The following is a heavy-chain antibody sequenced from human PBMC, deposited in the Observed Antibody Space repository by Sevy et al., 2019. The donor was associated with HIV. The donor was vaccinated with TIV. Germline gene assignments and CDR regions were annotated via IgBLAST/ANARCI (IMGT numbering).Heavy chain of an antibody. J-gene: IGHJ4*02. CDR3: ARDGFGEKRVDY. CDR1: GFTFSHYA. V-gene: IGHV3-30-3*01. Sequence: GGSLRLSCAASGFTFSHYAIHWVRQAPGKGLEWVAIISYDGSNKYFADSVKGRFTISRDNSKNMLYLQMNSLRAGDTAVYYCARDGFGEKRVDYWGQGTLVNVSS. D-gene: IGHD3-10*01. CDR2: ISYDGSNK.